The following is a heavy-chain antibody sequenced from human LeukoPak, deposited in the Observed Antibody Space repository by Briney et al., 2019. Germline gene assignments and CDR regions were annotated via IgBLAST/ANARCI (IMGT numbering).Heavy chain of an antibody. D-gene: IGHD5-18*01. CDR1: GFTFDDYA. CDR2: ISWNSGSI. CDR3: AKAIRGYSYGSGAGAYYYSMDV. J-gene: IGHJ6*02. V-gene: IGHV3-9*01. Sequence: GGSLRLSCAASGFTFDDYAMHWVRQAPGKGLEWVLGISWNSGSIGYADSVKGRFTISRDNAKNSLYLQMNSLRAEDTALYYCAKAIRGYSYGSGAGAYYYSMDVWGQGTTVTVSS.